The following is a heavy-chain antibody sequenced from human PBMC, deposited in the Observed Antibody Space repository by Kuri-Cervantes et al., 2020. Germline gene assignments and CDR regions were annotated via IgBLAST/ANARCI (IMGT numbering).Heavy chain of an antibody. V-gene: IGHV3-23*01. CDR3: AKGAGGSQRK. CDR2: ITNTGGST. Sequence: GESLKISCAGSEFTFSTYAMNWVRQAPGKGLEWVSAITNTGGSTYYADSVKGRFTISRDNSKNTLYLQMNSPRAEDTAAYYCAKGAGGSQRKWGQGTLVTVSS. CDR1: EFTFSTYA. J-gene: IGHJ4*02. D-gene: IGHD1-26*01.